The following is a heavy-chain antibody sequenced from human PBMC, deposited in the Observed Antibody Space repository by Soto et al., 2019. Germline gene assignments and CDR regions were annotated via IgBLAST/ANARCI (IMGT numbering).Heavy chain of an antibody. D-gene: IGHD3-3*01. V-gene: IGHV3-33*01. CDR2: IWYDGSNK. Sequence: GGSLTLSCAASGFTFSSYGMHWVRQAPGKGLEWVAVIWYDGSNKYYADSVKGRFTTSRDNSKNTLYLQMNSLRAEDTAVYYCARGGPHDFWRPPPRYYGMDVWGQGTTVTVSS. J-gene: IGHJ6*02. CDR1: GFTFSSYG. CDR3: ARGGPHDFWRPPPRYYGMDV.